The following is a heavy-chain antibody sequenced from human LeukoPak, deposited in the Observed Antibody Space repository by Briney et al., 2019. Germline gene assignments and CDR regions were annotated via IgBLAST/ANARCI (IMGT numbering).Heavy chain of an antibody. CDR1: GFTFSSYE. D-gene: IGHD6-6*01. Sequence: PGGSLRLSCAASGFTFSSYEMNWVRQAPGKGLEWVSYISSSGSTIYYADSVKGRFTISRDNAKNSLYLQMNSLRAEDTAVYYCARDGFRAARPYAFDIWGQGTMVTVSS. CDR3: ARDGFRAARPYAFDI. V-gene: IGHV3-48*03. J-gene: IGHJ3*02. CDR2: ISSSGSTI.